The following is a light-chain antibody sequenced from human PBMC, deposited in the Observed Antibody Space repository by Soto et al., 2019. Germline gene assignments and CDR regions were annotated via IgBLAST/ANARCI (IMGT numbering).Light chain of an antibody. CDR1: SSDVGDYNY. Sequence: QSALTQPRSVSGSPGQSVTISCTGTSSDVGDYNYVSWYQQHPGKAPKLMIYDVSKRPSGVPDRFSGSKSGNTASLSISGLQAEDGADYYCCSYAGSYVFGTGTKLTVL. J-gene: IGLJ1*01. CDR3: CSYAGSYV. CDR2: DVS. V-gene: IGLV2-11*01.